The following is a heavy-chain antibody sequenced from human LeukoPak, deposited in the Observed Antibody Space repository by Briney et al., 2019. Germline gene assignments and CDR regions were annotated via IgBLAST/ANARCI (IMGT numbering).Heavy chain of an antibody. V-gene: IGHV1-24*01. CDR2: FDPEDGET. CDR3: ATATLFHYGMDV. J-gene: IGHJ6*02. D-gene: IGHD3-16*01. Sequence: ASVKVSCKVSGYTLTELFMHWVRQAPGKGLEWMGGFDPEDGETIYAQKFQGRVTMTEDTSTDTAYMELSSLRSEDTAVYYCATATLFHYGMDVWGQGTTVTVSS. CDR1: GYTLTELF.